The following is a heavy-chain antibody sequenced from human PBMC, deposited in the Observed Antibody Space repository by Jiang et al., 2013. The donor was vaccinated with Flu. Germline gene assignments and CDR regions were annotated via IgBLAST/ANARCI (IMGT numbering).Heavy chain of an antibody. CDR2: TRYISRWLT. CDR3: VRDYNWAFDS. Sequence: QTLSLTCVISGDSISNNVVVWNWIRQSPSRGLEWLGKTRYISRWLTEYSVSMQGRITINPDTSRNQLSLQLDSATPDDTAIYYCVRDYNWAFDSWGQGTLVTVSS. J-gene: IGHJ4*02. CDR1: GDSISNNVVV. V-gene: IGHV6-1*01. D-gene: IGHD1-1*01.